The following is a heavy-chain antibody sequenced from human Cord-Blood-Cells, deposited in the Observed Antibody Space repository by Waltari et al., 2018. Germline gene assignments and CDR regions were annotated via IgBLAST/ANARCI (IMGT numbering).Heavy chain of an antibody. CDR3: ARGGLAKTYYYDSSGYTDDAFDI. CDR2: IYYSGST. CDR1: GGSISSHY. J-gene: IGHJ3*02. V-gene: IGHV4-59*11. Sequence: QVQLQEPVPGLVKPSETLSLTCTVSGGSISSHYWSWIRQPPGKGLEWIGYIYYSGSTNYNPSLKRRVTISVDTSKNQFSLKLSSVTAADTAVYYCARGGLAKTYYYDSSGYTDDAFDIWGQGTMVTVSS. D-gene: IGHD3-22*01.